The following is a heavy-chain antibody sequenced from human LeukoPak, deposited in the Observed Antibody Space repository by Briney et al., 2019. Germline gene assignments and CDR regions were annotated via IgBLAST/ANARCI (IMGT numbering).Heavy chain of an antibody. J-gene: IGHJ4*02. D-gene: IGHD2/OR15-2a*01. CDR1: GGSISSGDYY. Sequence: PSETLSLTCTVSGGSISSGDYYWSWIRQPPRKGLEWIGYIYYSGSTYYNPSLKSRVTMSVDTSKNQFSLKLSSVTAADTAVYYCARDSTYNFDYWGQGTLVTVSS. V-gene: IGHV4-30-4*08. CDR3: ARDSTYNFDY. CDR2: IYYSGST.